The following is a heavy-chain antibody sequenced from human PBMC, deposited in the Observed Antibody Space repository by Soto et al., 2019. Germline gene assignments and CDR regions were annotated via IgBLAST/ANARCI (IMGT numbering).Heavy chain of an antibody. V-gene: IGHV1-18*01. CDR1: GYTFTSYG. Sequence: GASVKVSCKASGYTFTSYGIIWVRQAPGQGLEWMGWISAYNGNTNYAQKLQGRVTMTTDTSTSTAYMELRSLRSDDTAVYYCARDRKPYYDILTGYYNWRDYYYGMDVWGQGTTVTVSS. CDR3: ARDRKPYYDILTGYYNWRDYYYGMDV. CDR2: ISAYNGNT. D-gene: IGHD3-9*01. J-gene: IGHJ6*02.